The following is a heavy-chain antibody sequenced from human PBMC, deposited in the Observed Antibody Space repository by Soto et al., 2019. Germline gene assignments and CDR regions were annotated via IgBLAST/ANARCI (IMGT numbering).Heavy chain of an antibody. Sequence: QAQLEQSGAEVKEPGASVKVSCKASENTFTNYDIIWVRQAPGQGLEWMGWLNPNNGNTGYAPKYRGRVTMTRDPSKRTDFMEMSSLRAEDTAVYYCSRSEVGDYMDVWGKGTTVTVSS. J-gene: IGHJ6*03. CDR2: LNPNNGNT. V-gene: IGHV1-8*01. CDR1: ENTFTNYD. CDR3: SRSEVGDYMDV. D-gene: IGHD3-3*01.